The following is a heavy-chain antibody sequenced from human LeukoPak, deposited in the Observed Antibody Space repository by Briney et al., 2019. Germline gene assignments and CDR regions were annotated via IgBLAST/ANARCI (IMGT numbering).Heavy chain of an antibody. CDR2: IWYDGSNK. J-gene: IGHJ4*02. CDR1: GFTFSSYG. Sequence: GGSLRLSCAASGFTFSSYGMLWVRQAPGKGLEWVAVIWYDGSNKYYADSVKGRFTISRDNSKNTLYLQMNSLRAEDTAVYYCAKDYYDILTGYYSYLDYWGQGTLVTVSS. V-gene: IGHV3-33*06. D-gene: IGHD3-9*01. CDR3: AKDYYDILTGYYSYLDY.